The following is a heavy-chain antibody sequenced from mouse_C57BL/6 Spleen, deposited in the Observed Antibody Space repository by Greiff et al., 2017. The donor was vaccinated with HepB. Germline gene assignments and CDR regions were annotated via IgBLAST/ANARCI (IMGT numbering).Heavy chain of an antibody. CDR2: ISGGGGNT. D-gene: IGHD2-1*01. V-gene: IGHV5-9*01. J-gene: IGHJ2*01. Sequence: DVKLVESGGGLVKPGGSLKLSCAASGFTFSSYTMSWVRQTPEKRLEWVATISGGGGNTYYPDSVKGRFTISRDNAKNTLYLQMGSLRSEDTALYYCARRNHGTFDYWGQGTTLTVSS. CDR3: ARRNHGTFDY. CDR1: GFTFSSYT.